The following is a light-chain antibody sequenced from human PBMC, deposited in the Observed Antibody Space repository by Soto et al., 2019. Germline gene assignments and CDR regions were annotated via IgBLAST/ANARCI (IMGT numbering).Light chain of an antibody. J-gene: IGKJ1*01. CDR2: KAS. Sequence: DYQVTQSPSTLSASVGDRVTITCRASQNIYTWLVWYQQKPGIAPKLLIHKASTLESGVPSRFSGSGFGTEFTLTISSLQPDDFAIYYCQHYKSYPWTFGQGTKVDIK. CDR3: QHYKSYPWT. V-gene: IGKV1-5*03. CDR1: QNIYTW.